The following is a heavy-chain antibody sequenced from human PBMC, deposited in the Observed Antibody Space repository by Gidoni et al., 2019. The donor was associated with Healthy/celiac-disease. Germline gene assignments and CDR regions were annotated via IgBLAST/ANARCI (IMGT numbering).Heavy chain of an antibody. CDR2: ISGSGGST. V-gene: IGHV3-23*01. Sequence: VQLLESGGGLLQPGGFLRLSSALSRFSFSSYAMCCVLQAPGKGLEWVSAISGSGGSTCYADSVKGRFTISRDNSKNTLYLQMNSLRAEDTAVYYCAKVPLGYSPVGVPADYWGQGTLVTVSS. J-gene: IGHJ4*02. CDR3: AKVPLGYSPVGVPADY. D-gene: IGHD2-15*01. CDR1: RFSFSSYA.